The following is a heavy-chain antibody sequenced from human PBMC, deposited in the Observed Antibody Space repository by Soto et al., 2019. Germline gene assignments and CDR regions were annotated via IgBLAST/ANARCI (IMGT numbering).Heavy chain of an antibody. V-gene: IGHV3-23*01. CDR2: ISGSGGTT. D-gene: IGHD3-3*01. Sequence: PGGSLILSWAASGFTSSSYSMNWVRQAPGKGLGCVSTISGSGGTTYYADSVKGRFTTSRDNSKNTLYLQMNSLRAEDTAVYYCAKVRSTTIFDVVSLFDYWGQGTLVTACS. CDR3: AKVRSTTIFDVVSLFDY. CDR1: GFTSSSYS. J-gene: IGHJ4*02.